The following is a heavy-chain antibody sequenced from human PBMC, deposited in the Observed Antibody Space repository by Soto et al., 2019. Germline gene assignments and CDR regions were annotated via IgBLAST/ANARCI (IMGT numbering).Heavy chain of an antibody. D-gene: IGHD2-8*02. CDR3: AREEREAFTGGSFGHEY. CDR2: INSDGSST. Sequence: EVQPVESGGDLVQPGGSLRLSCAASGFTFSNYWMHWVRQAPGKGLVWVSRINSDGSSTNYADAVKGRFTSSRDNAKNTLYLQMNRLRAEDTALYYCAREEREAFTGGSFGHEYWGQGTLVTVSS. V-gene: IGHV3-74*01. J-gene: IGHJ4*02. CDR1: GFTFSNYW.